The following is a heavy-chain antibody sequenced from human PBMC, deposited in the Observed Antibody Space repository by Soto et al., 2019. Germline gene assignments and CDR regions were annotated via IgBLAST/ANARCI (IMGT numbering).Heavy chain of an antibody. CDR1: GGSISSGGYS. V-gene: IGHV4-30-2*01. CDR3: ARHGTMGSYYDNSGALAWFDP. CDR2: IYHSGST. Sequence: SETLSLTCAVSGGSISSGGYSWSWIRQPPGKGLEWIGYIYHSGSTYYNPSLKSRVTISVDTSKSQFSLKLSFVTAADTAVYYCARHGTMGSYYDNSGALAWFDPWGQGTLVTVSS. J-gene: IGHJ5*02. D-gene: IGHD3-22*01.